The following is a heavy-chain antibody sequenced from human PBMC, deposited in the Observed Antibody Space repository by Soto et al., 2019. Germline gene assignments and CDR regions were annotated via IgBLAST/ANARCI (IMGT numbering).Heavy chain of an antibody. Sequence: SETLSLTCTVSGGSISSYYWSWIRQPPGKGLEWTGYIYYSGSTNYNPSLKSRVTISVDTSKNQFSLNLSSLTAADTAVYYWASAYDVWSGPELVLGKGTTVTVAS. CDR2: IYYSGST. J-gene: IGHJ6*04. D-gene: IGHD3-3*01. CDR3: ASAYDVWSGPELV. V-gene: IGHV4-59*08. CDR1: GGSISSYY.